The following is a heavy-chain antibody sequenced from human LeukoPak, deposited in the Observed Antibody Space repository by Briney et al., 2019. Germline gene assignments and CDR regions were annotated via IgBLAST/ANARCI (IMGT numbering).Heavy chain of an antibody. CDR3: ARGNYYGSVSFHSYYFDY. CDR2: IYYTGST. D-gene: IGHD3-10*01. Sequence: ASETLSLTCTVSGGSISSYYGSWLRQPPGKGREWIGYIYYTGSTNYNPSLKSRVTISVDTSKNQFSLKLSSVTAADTAVYYCARGNYYGSVSFHSYYFDYWGQGTLVTVSS. J-gene: IGHJ4*02. CDR1: GGSISSYY. V-gene: IGHV4-59*01.